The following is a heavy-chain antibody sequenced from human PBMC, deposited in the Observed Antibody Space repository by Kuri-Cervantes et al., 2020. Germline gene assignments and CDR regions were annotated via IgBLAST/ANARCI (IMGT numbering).Heavy chain of an antibody. CDR3: ARNYYYDSSGYYYEVWWFDP. CDR1: GGSIRSYY. J-gene: IGHJ5*02. Sequence: GSLRLSCNVSGGSIRSYYWSWIRQPPGKGLEWIGYIYYSGSTNYNPSLKSRVTISVDMSKNQFSLRLNSVTATDTAVYYCARNYYYDSSGYYYEVWWFDPWGQGTLVTVSS. CDR2: IYYSGST. V-gene: IGHV4-59*01. D-gene: IGHD3-22*01.